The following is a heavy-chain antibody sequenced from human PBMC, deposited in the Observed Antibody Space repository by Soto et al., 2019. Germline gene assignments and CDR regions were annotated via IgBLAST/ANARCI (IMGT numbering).Heavy chain of an antibody. CDR2: IYSTGRT. Sequence: SETLSLTCTVSGGSVNSDDYYWSWIRQPPGKGLEWIGYIYSTGRTNYNPSLMSRVTISLDASRNQFSLKLSSVTAADTAVFYCAREYSNSPEAFDSWGQGTLVTVSS. CDR1: GGSVNSDDYY. V-gene: IGHV4-61*08. D-gene: IGHD1-26*01. CDR3: AREYSNSPEAFDS. J-gene: IGHJ4*02.